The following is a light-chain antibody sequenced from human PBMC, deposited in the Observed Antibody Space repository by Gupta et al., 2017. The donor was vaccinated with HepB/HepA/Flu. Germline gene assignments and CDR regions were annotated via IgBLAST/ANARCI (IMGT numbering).Light chain of an antibody. J-gene: IGLJ3*02. V-gene: IGLV8-61*01. Sequence: QTVETQEPSFSVSPGGTVTLTCGLSSGSVSTSYYPSWYQQTPGQAPRTLIYSTNTRSSGVPDRFSGSISGNKAALTIAGAQADDESDYYCVLYMGSGIWVFGGGTKVTVL. CDR3: VLYMGSGIWV. CDR2: STN. CDR1: SGSVSTSYY.